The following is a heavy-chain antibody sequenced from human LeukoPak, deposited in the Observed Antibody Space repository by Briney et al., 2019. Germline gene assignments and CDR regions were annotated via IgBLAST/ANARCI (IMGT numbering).Heavy chain of an antibody. J-gene: IGHJ3*02. V-gene: IGHV3-7*05. Sequence: GWSLALSCTASGFTFSSYWMSWVRQAPGKGLEWVATIKQDGSQKEYVASVQGRFTISRDNAKNSLYLHMNRLRAEGTAVYYCARDPTVTNFHDAFDIWGQGTLVTVSS. D-gene: IGHD4-17*01. CDR1: GFTFSSYW. CDR2: IKQDGSQK. CDR3: ARDPTVTNFHDAFDI.